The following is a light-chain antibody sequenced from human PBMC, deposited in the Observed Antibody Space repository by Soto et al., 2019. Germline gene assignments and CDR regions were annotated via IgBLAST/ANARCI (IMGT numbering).Light chain of an antibody. CDR2: GAS. J-gene: IGKJ1*01. CDR3: QQYNNWPPDRT. Sequence: EIVMTQSPATLSVSPGERATLSCRASQSVGSNLAWYQQKPGQAPRLLIYGASIRATGIPARFSCSGSGTEFTLTISSLQSEDFAIYFCQQYNNWPPDRTFGQGTKVEIK. CDR1: QSVGSN. V-gene: IGKV3-15*01.